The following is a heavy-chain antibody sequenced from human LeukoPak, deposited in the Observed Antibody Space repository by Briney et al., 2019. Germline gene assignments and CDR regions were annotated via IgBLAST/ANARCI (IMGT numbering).Heavy chain of an antibody. D-gene: IGHD2-21*02. CDR2: ISSSSSTI. V-gene: IGHV3-48*04. J-gene: IGHJ6*03. CDR3: ARVQLDCGGDCYSHYYYYMDV. Sequence: GGSLRLSCAGSGFTFSSYSMNWVRQAPGKGLEWVSYISSSSSTIYYADSVKGRFTISRDNAKNSLYLQMNSLRAEDTAVYYCARVQLDCGGDCYSHYYYYMDVWGKGTTVTVSS. CDR1: GFTFSSYS.